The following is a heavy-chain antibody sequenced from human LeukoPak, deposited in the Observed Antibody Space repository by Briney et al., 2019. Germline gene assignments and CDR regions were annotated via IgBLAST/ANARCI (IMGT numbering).Heavy chain of an antibody. CDR3: ARRLVSGWLR. J-gene: IGHJ4*02. CDR2: INHSGST. D-gene: IGHD6-19*01. V-gene: IGHV4-34*01. CDR1: GGTFSGYD. Sequence: SETLSLTCAVYGGTFSGYDLSWIRQPPGKGLEWIGEINHSGSTKYNPYLKSRLTTSLGTYKKQLFLQLSSVTAADTAVYYCARRLVSGWLRWGQGTLVTVSS.